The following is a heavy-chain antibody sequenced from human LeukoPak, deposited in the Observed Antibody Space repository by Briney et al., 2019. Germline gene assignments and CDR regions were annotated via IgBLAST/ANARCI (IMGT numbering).Heavy chain of an antibody. J-gene: IGHJ4*02. CDR2: ISGRGGST. CDR1: GFTFSSYA. D-gene: IGHD6-19*01. V-gene: IGHV3-23*01. Sequence: GGSLRLSCAASGFTFSSYAMRGVRQAPGKGLEGVSAISGRGGSTYYADSVKGRFIISRDNSKNTLYLQMNSLRAEDTAVYYCATLSIAVAGSYFDYWGQGTLVTASS. CDR3: ATLSIAVAGSYFDY.